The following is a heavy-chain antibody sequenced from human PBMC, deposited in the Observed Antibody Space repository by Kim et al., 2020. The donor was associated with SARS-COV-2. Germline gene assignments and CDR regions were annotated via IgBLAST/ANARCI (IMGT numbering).Heavy chain of an antibody. V-gene: IGHV4-59*01. CDR3: ARFRPGWYFDL. CDR2: T. J-gene: IGHJ2*01. Sequence: TSYNPSLKSRVSISIDTSKNQFSLRLASVTAADTAVYYCARFRPGWYFDLWGRGALVAVSS.